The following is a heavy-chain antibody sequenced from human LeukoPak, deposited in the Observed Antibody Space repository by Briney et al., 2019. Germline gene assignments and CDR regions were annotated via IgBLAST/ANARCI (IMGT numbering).Heavy chain of an antibody. V-gene: IGHV4-39*07. D-gene: IGHD3-10*01. Sequence: SGTLSLTCTVSGGSISSSSYYWGWIRQPPGKGLEWIGSIYYSGTTHYNPSLESRVTISVDTSKNQFSLKLASVTAADTAVYYRAEGAGRFKLLNWVRPRGQGTLVTVSS. CDR1: GGSISSSSYY. J-gene: IGHJ5*02. CDR2: IYYSGTT. CDR3: AEGAGRFKLLNWVRP.